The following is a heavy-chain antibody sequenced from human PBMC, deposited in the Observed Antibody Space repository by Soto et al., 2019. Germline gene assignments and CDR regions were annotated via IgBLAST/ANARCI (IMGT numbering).Heavy chain of an antibody. J-gene: IGHJ3*02. V-gene: IGHV1-69*06. CDR1: GGSFNNYV. D-gene: IGHD4-17*01. CDR2: IIPNYEAA. CDR3: ASYWNAGTLYGAFAI. Sequence: QVQLVQSGAEVRKPGSSVKVSCEASGGSFNNYVISWLRQAPGQGLEWMGGIIPNYEAANYAQKFRGRLTITADKATNTAYMELNSLRPEDTATYYCASYWNAGTLYGAFAIWGQGTTVIVS.